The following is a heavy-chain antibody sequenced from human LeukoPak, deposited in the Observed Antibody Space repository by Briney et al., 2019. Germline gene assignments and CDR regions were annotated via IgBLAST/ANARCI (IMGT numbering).Heavy chain of an antibody. CDR2: IKQDGSEK. CDR3: ARAAVRAAAGTWFDP. J-gene: IGHJ5*02. CDR1: GFTFSSYW. Sequence: GGSLRLSCAASGFTFSSYWMSWVRQAPGKGLEWVANIKQDGSEKYYVDSVKGRFTISRDNAKNSLYLQMNSLRAEDTAVYYCARAAVRAAAGTWFDPWGQGTLVTVSS. V-gene: IGHV3-7*01. D-gene: IGHD6-13*01.